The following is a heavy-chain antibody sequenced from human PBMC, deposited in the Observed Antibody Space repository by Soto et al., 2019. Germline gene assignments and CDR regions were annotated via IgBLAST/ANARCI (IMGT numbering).Heavy chain of an antibody. J-gene: IGHJ6*03. Sequence: GSLRLSCAASGFTFSSYAMSWVRQAPGKGLEWVSAISGSGGSTYYADSVKGRFTISRDNSKNTLYLQMNSLRAEDTAVYYCAKDFPYCSSTSCSLYYYYYYMDVWGKGTTVTVSS. CDR1: GFTFSSYA. V-gene: IGHV3-23*01. CDR3: AKDFPYCSSTSCSLYYYYYYMDV. CDR2: ISGSGGST. D-gene: IGHD2-2*01.